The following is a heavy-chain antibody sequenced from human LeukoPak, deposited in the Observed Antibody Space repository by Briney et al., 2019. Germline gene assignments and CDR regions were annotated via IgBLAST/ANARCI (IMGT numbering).Heavy chain of an antibody. CDR3: ASEKKSAAGVFDY. D-gene: IGHD6-13*01. Sequence: PSQTLSLICTVSGGSISSGGYYWSWIRQHPGKGLEWIGYIYYSGSTYYNPSLKSRVTISIDTSKSQLSLKLSSVTAADTAVYYCASEKKSAAGVFDYWGQGTLVTVSS. V-gene: IGHV4-31*03. J-gene: IGHJ4*02. CDR2: IYYSGST. CDR1: GGSISSGGYY.